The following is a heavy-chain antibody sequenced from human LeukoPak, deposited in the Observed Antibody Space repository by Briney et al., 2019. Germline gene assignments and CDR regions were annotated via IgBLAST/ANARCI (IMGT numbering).Heavy chain of an antibody. CDR1: RFTFSSYS. CDR2: ISGSGGST. J-gene: IGHJ3*02. CDR3: AKDRMALDAFDI. V-gene: IGHV3-23*01. D-gene: IGHD2-8*01. Sequence: GGSLRLSCAASRFTFSSYSMNWVRQAPGKGLEWVSAISGSGGSTYYADSVKGRFTISRDNSKNTLYLQMNSLRAEDTAVYYCAKDRMALDAFDIWGQGTMVTVSS.